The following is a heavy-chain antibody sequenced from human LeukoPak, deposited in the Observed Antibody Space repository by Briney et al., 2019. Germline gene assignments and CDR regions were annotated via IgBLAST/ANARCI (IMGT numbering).Heavy chain of an antibody. J-gene: IGHJ5*02. D-gene: IGHD3-3*01. CDR1: GGSFSGYY. Sequence: PSETLSLTCAVYGGSFSGYYWSWIRPPPGKGLEWIGEINHSGSTNYNPSLKSRVTISVDTSKNQFSLKLSSVTAADTAVYYCARSSKTYYDFWSGYSWFDPWGQGTLVTVSS. CDR3: ARSSKTYYDFWSGYSWFDP. CDR2: INHSGST. V-gene: IGHV4-34*01.